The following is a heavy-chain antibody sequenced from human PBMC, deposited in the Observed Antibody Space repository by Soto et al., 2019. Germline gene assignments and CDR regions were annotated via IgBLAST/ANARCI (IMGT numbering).Heavy chain of an antibody. CDR3: ARERADIVVAPVATSGMDV. Sequence: QVQLVESGGGVVPPGRSLKLSCIASGFAFGSHGMHWVRQVSGKGLEWVAVISHDGQNQYYRGSVKGRFTISRDNSKNSLFLEVHRLRVEDTAVYYCARERADIVVAPVATSGMDVWGEGTAVTVSS. CDR2: ISHDGQNQ. D-gene: IGHD2-2*01. V-gene: IGHV3-30*03. CDR1: GFAFGSHG. J-gene: IGHJ6*04.